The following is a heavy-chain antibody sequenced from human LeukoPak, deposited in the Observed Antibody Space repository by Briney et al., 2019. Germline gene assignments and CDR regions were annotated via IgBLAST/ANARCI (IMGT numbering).Heavy chain of an antibody. Sequence: GGSLRLSCAASGFSFSTYWMHWVRQAPGKGLVWVSRINSDGSSTTYADSVKGRFTISRDNAKNTLYLQMNRLRAEDTAVYYCAVGVGDHWGQGTLVTVFS. D-gene: IGHD3-10*01. V-gene: IGHV3-74*01. CDR1: GFSFSTYW. CDR3: AVGVGDH. CDR2: INSDGSST. J-gene: IGHJ4*02.